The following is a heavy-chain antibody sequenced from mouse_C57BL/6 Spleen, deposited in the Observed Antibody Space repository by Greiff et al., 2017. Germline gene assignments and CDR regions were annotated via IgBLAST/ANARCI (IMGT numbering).Heavy chain of an antibody. CDR3: AISHYLCYFDY. CDR1: GYAFSSSW. CDR2: IYPGDGDT. V-gene: IGHV1-82*01. J-gene: IGHJ2*01. D-gene: IGHD5-5*01. Sequence: VQLQQSGPELVKPGASVKISCKASGYAFSSSWMNWVKQRPGQGLEWIGRIYPGDGDTNYNGKFMGKATLTADKSSSTAYMQLSSLTSEDSAVYFCAISHYLCYFDYWGQGTTLTVSS.